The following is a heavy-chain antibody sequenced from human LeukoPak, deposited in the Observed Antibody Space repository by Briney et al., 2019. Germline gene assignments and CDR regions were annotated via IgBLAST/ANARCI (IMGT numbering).Heavy chain of an antibody. D-gene: IGHD1-26*01. CDR2: INPKSHGT. CDR3: ARSDHNSWNAFDI. CDR1: GYTFTDYY. V-gene: IGHV1-2*02. J-gene: IGHJ3*02. Sequence: VASVTVSCKASGYTFTDYYLHWVRQAPGDGLEWMGWINPKSHGTKYEQKFQGRVTMTRDTSISTAYMELSSLTSEDTAVYYCARSDHNSWNAFDIWGQGTMVTVSS.